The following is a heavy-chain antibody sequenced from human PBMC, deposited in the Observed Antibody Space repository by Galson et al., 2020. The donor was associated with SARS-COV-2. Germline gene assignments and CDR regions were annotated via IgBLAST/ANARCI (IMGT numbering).Heavy chain of an antibody. CDR3: ARAATRGPHVRKRYGMDV. V-gene: IGHV4-34*01. D-gene: IGHD3-10*02. CDR2: INHSGST. Sequence: SETLSLTCAVYGGSFSGYYWSWIRQPPGKGLEWIGEINHSGSTNYNPSLKSRVTISVDTSKNQFSLKLSSVTAADTAVYYCARAATRGPHVRKRYGMDVWGQGTTVTVSS. J-gene: IGHJ6*02. CDR1: GGSFSGYY.